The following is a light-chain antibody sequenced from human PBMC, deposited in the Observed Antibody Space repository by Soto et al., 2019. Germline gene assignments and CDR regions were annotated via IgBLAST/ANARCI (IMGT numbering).Light chain of an antibody. Sequence: EIVLTQSPGILYLYTGDRATLSCRASQTISSGFLAWYQQKVGQAPRLLIYDASNRATGVPDRFSGSGSGTDFSLTISRLEPEDFAVYHCQQYSSSPRTFGQGTRLEI. J-gene: IGKJ5*01. CDR3: QQYSSSPRT. CDR1: QTISSGF. V-gene: IGKV3-20*01. CDR2: DAS.